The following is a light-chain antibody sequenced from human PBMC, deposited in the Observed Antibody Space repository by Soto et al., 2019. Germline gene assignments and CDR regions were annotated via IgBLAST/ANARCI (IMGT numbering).Light chain of an antibody. CDR1: SSDIGSYSF. V-gene: IGLV1-40*01. CDR3: QSFDNGVGHWV. J-gene: IGLJ3*02. Sequence: QSVLTQPPSVSGAPGQRVTISCTGISSDIGSYSFVHWYQQLPGTAPKLLIYGDTNRPSGVPDRFSASKSGTSASLVITGLQAEDEAYYFCQSFDNGVGHWVFGGGTKVTVL. CDR2: GDT.